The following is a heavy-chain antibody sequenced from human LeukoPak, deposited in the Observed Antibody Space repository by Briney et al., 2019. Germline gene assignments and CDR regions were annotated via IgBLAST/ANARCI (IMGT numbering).Heavy chain of an antibody. D-gene: IGHD6-13*01. V-gene: IGHV4-31*03. Sequence: PPQTLSLSCTVSGGSISSVGYYWRSIRQHPGKGLEWIVYIYYSGSTYYNPSLKSRVTISVDTSKNHFSLKLSSVTAADTAVYYCARGVSPYSSNHFDYWGQGTLVTVSS. CDR1: GGSISSVGYY. CDR2: IYYSGST. J-gene: IGHJ4*02. CDR3: ARGVSPYSSNHFDY.